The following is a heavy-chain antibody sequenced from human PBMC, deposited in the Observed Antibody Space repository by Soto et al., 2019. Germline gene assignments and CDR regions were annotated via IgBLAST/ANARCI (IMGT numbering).Heavy chain of an antibody. D-gene: IGHD6-13*01. V-gene: IGHV4-31*03. J-gene: IGHJ4*02. Sequence: QVQLQESGPGLVKPSQTLSLTCTVSGGSISSGGYYWSWIRQHPGKGLEWIGYIYYSGSTYYNPSLKSRVTMSVDTSKNQFSLKLSSVTAADTAVYYCARSFSVTAAVPFDYWGPGTLVTVSS. CDR1: GGSISSGGYY. CDR2: IYYSGST. CDR3: ARSFSVTAAVPFDY.